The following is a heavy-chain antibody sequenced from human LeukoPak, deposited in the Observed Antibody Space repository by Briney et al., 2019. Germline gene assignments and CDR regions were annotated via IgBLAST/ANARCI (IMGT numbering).Heavy chain of an antibody. V-gene: IGHV4-39*01. CDR1: GGSISSSRYY. CDR2: IYESGNT. J-gene: IGHJ4*02. CDR3: SSFGDRGNDCYIDY. Sequence: SETLSLTCSVSGGSISSSRYYWGWIRQPPGKGLEWIGSIYESGNTYYNSSLKSRITMLVDTSKNQFSLKLSSVTAADTAVYLCSSFGDRGNDCYIDYWGQGTLVTVSS. D-gene: IGHD2-21*02.